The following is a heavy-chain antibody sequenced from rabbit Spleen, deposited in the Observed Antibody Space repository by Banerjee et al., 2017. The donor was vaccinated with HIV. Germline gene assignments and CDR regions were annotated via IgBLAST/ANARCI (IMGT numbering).Heavy chain of an antibody. J-gene: IGHJ3*01. D-gene: IGHD7-1*01. CDR2: INIATGKS. CDR3: ARDLVTAIGWNFAL. Sequence: QEQLVESGGGLVQPGGSLKLSCKASGFDFSNYGLSWVRQAPGKGLEWITCINIATGKSVYASWVSGRFIMSRTSSTTVTLQMTSLTAADTATYFCARDLVTAIGWNFALWGQGTLVTVS. CDR1: GFDFSNYG. V-gene: IGHV1S47*01.